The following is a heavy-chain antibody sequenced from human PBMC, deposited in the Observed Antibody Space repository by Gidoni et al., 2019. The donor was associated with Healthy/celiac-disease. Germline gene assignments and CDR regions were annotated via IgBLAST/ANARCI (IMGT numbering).Heavy chain of an antibody. J-gene: IGHJ6*02. CDR2: IIPILGIA. V-gene: IGHV1-69*02. Sequence: VQLVQAGAEVKKPGSSVKVSCKASGATFSSYPISWVRQAPGQGLEWMGRIIPILGIANYAQKFQGRVTITADKSTSTAYMELSSLRSEDTGVYYCARGPPYYYGMDVWGQGTTVTVSS. CDR3: ARGPPYYYGMDV. CDR1: GATFSSYP.